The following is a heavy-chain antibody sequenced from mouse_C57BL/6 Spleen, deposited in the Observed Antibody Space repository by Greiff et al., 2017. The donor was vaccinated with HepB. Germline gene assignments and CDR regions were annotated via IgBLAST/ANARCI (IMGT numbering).Heavy chain of an antibody. CDR1: GFTFSDYY. CDR3: ARHAFPFTTVVAGDWFAY. J-gene: IGHJ3*01. CDR2: ISNGGGST. V-gene: IGHV5-12*01. D-gene: IGHD1-1*01. Sequence: DVKLVESGGGLVQPGGSLKLSCAASGFTFSDYYMYWVRQTPEKRLEWVAYISNGGGSTYYPDTVKGRFTISRDNAKNTLYLQMSRLKSEDTAMYYCARHAFPFTTVVAGDWFAYWGQGTLVTVSA.